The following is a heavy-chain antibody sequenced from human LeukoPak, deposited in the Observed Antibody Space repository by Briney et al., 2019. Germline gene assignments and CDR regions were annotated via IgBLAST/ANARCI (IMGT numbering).Heavy chain of an antibody. CDR3: ARQRGYGDYLR. V-gene: IGHV3-33*01. CDR1: GFTFSSYG. D-gene: IGHD4-17*01. J-gene: IGHJ4*02. CDR2: RWYDGSNK. Sequence: GGSLRLSCAASGFTFSSYGMHWVRQAPGKGLEWVAVRWYDGSNKYYADSVKGRFTISRDNSKNTLYLQMNSLRAEDTAVYYCARQRGYGDYLRWGQGTLVTVSS.